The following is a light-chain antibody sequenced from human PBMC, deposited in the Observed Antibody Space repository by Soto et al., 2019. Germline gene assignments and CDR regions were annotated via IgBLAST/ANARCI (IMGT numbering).Light chain of an antibody. Sequence: DLQMTQSPSTLSASVGDRVTITCRASQSINNWLAWYQQKPGKAPKLLIYKASSLQSGVPSRFSGSGSGTEFTLTISSLQPDDFATYYCQQYNSYRTFGQGTKVEIK. V-gene: IGKV1-5*03. CDR1: QSINNW. J-gene: IGKJ1*01. CDR3: QQYNSYRT. CDR2: KAS.